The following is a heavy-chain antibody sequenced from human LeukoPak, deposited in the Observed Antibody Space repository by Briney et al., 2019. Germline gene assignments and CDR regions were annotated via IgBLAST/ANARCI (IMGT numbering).Heavy chain of an antibody. J-gene: IGHJ3*02. V-gene: IGHV3-48*03. CDR1: GFTFSSYE. Sequence: QAGGSLRLSCAASGFTFSSYEMNWVRQAPGKGLEWVSYISSSGRTIYYADSVKGRFTISRDNAKNSLYLQMNSLRAEDTAVYYCARDQPYGSGSYYNAAFDIWGQGTMVTVSS. CDR3: ARDQPYGSGSYYNAAFDI. CDR2: ISSSGRTI. D-gene: IGHD3-10*01.